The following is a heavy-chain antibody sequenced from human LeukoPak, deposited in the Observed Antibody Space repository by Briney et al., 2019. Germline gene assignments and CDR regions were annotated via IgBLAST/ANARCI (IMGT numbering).Heavy chain of an antibody. V-gene: IGHV1-18*04. D-gene: IGHD4-11*01. Sequence: ASVKVSCKASGYTFTGYYMHWVRQAPGQGLEWMGWISAYNGNTNYAQKLQGRVTMTTDTSTSTAYMELRSLRSDDTAVYYCARDVAEYSKLDYWGQGTLVTVSS. CDR3: ARDVAEYSKLDY. CDR2: ISAYNGNT. CDR1: GYTFTGYY. J-gene: IGHJ4*02.